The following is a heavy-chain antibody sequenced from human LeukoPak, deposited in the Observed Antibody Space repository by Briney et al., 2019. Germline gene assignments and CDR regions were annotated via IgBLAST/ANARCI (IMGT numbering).Heavy chain of an antibody. J-gene: IGHJ4*02. CDR2: IYYTGRT. V-gene: IGHV4-39*01. D-gene: IGHD3-22*01. CDR3: ARGPPGYYDSSGYYRY. Sequence: KTSETLSLTCTVSGGSTSSSSYYWGWIRQPPGKGLEWIGNIYYTGRTYYNPSLKSRVTISVDTSKNQFSLKLSSVTAADTAVYYCARGPPGYYDSSGYYRYWGQGTLVTVSS. CDR1: GGSTSSSSYY.